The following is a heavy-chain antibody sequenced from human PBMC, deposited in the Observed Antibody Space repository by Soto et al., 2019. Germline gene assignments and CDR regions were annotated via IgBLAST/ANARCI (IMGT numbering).Heavy chain of an antibody. CDR1: GYTFTSYG. V-gene: IGHV1-18*01. CDR2: ISAYNGNT. CDR3: ARDHYDFWSGYSYYYYYGMDV. J-gene: IGHJ6*02. Sequence: SVKVSCKASGYTFTSYGISWVRQAPGQGLEWMGWISAYNGNTNYAQKLQGRVTMTTDTSTSTAYMELRSLRSDDTAVYYCARDHYDFWSGYSYYYYYGMDVSAQATTVTVSS. D-gene: IGHD3-3*01.